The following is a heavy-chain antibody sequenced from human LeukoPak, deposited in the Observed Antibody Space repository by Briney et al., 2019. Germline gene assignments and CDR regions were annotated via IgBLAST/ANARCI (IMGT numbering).Heavy chain of an antibody. CDR1: GFTLSNAW. D-gene: IGHD6-19*01. Sequence: GGSLRLSCAASGFTLSNAWMSGVPQAPGKGLEWVGRIKRKTVGGTKEYGAPAKGRFNSQRDELKNTLYLQMNSLKNDGITVYYCTTDILSAAVAGSGGYWGQGTLVTVSS. CDR3: TTDILSAAVAGSGGY. J-gene: IGHJ4*02. CDR2: IKRKTVGGTK. V-gene: IGHV3-15*01.